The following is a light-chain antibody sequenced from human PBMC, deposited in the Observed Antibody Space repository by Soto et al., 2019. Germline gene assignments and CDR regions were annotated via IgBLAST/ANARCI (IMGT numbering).Light chain of an antibody. J-gene: IGKJ1*01. Sequence: EIVLTQSPGTLSLSPGERATLSCRASQSVSSSYLAWCQQKPGEAPMLLIYGASSRATGIPDRVSGSGSGTDFTLTISRLEPEDFAVYYCQQYGSSPSWTFGQGTKVDIK. V-gene: IGKV3-20*01. CDR1: QSVSSSY. CDR3: QQYGSSPSWT. CDR2: GAS.